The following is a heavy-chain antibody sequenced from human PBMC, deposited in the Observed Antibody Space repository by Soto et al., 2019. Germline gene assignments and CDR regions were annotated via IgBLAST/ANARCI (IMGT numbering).Heavy chain of an antibody. J-gene: IGHJ4*02. CDR2: ISSSGSTI. V-gene: IGHV3-11*01. CDR3: AKGYSYARRYFDY. Sequence: GGSLRLSCAASGFTFSDYYRSWIRQAPGKGLEWVSYISSSGSTIYYADSVKGRFTISRDNAKNSLYLQMNSLRAEDTAVYYCAKGYSYARRYFDYWGQGTLVTVSS. CDR1: GFTFSDYY. D-gene: IGHD5-18*01.